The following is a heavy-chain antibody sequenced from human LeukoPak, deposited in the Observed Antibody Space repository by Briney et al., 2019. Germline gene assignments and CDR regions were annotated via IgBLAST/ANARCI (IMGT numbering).Heavy chain of an antibody. Sequence: PGASVKVSCKASGYTFTSYAMNWVRQAPGQGLEWMGWINTNTGNPTYAQGFTGRFVFSLDTSVSTAYLQISSLKAEDTAVYYCVRGHYDFWSGSSRFDPWGQGTLVTVSS. CDR3: VRGHYDFWSGSSRFDP. V-gene: IGHV7-4-1*02. J-gene: IGHJ5*02. CDR2: INTNTGNP. CDR1: GYTFTSYA. D-gene: IGHD3-3*01.